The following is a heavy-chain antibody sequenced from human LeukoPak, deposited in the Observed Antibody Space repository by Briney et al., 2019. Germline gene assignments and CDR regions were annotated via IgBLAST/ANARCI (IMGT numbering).Heavy chain of an antibody. V-gene: IGHV4-39*01. CDR2: IYYSGST. D-gene: IGHD1-26*01. J-gene: IGHJ4*02. Sequence: SETLSLTCTVSGGSISSSSYYWGWIRQPPGKGLEWIGSIYYSGSTYYNPSLKSRVTISVDTSKNQFSLKLSSVIAADTAVYYCARVYSGSYYALGYWGQGTLVTVSS. CDR1: GGSISSSSYY. CDR3: ARVYSGSYYALGY.